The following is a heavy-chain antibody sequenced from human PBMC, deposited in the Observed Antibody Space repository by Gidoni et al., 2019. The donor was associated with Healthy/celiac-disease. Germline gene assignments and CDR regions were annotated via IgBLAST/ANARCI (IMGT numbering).Heavy chain of an antibody. CDR3: ASAADGYNDSPFDY. V-gene: IGHV1-69*01. D-gene: IGHD5-12*01. CDR2: IIPSFGTA. J-gene: IGHJ4*02. CDR1: GGPFSRYA. Sequence: QVQLVQSGADVKKPGSSVKVPCKASGGPFSRYAISWVRQAPGQGLEWMGGIIPSFGTANYAQKFQGRVTITADESTSTAYMELSSLRSEDTAVYYCASAADGYNDSPFDYWGQGTLVTVSS.